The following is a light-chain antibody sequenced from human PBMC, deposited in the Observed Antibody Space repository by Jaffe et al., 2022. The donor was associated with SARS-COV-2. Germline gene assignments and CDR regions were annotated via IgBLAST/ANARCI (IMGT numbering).Light chain of an antibody. J-gene: IGKJ1*01. CDR2: GVS. CDR1: QSVTSTY. CDR3: QQYGNTPRT. V-gene: IGKV3-20*01. Sequence: EIVLTQSPGTLSLSPGERATLSCRASQSVTSTYLAWYQQKPGQAPRLLIHGVSNRATGIPDRFSGSGSGTDFTLTISRLEPEDFAVYYCQQYGNTPRTFGQGTKVEIK.